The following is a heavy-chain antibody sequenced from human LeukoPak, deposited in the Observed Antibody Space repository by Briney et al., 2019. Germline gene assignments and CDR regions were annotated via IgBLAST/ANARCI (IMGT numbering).Heavy chain of an antibody. V-gene: IGHV1-8*01. D-gene: IGHD3-10*01. Sequence: ASVKVSCKASGYTFTSYDINWVRQATGQGLEWMGWMNPNSGNTGYAQKFQGRVTMTRNTSISTAYVELSSLRSEDTAVYFCAREESGGLSWGMDVWGQGTTVTVSS. CDR2: MNPNSGNT. CDR3: AREESGGLSWGMDV. J-gene: IGHJ6*02. CDR1: GYTFTSYD.